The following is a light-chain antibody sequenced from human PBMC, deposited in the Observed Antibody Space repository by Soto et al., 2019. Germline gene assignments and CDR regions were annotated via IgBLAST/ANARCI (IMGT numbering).Light chain of an antibody. CDR3: QQYSSSNA. Sequence: EIVLTQSPGTLSLSPGERATLSCRASQSVRSNYLAWYQQRPGQAPRLLIYGATIRATGIPDRFSGSVSVTDFTLSISRLEPDDFAMYFCQQYSSSNAFGQGTTLEIK. J-gene: IGKJ2*01. CDR1: QSVRSNY. CDR2: GAT. V-gene: IGKV3-20*01.